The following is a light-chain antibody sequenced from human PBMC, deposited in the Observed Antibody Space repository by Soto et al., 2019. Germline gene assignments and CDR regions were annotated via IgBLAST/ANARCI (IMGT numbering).Light chain of an antibody. V-gene: IGKV1-5*01. CDR1: QSISRW. Sequence: DIKMVQFAGTLFVYVGDRVTITCRASQSISRWLAWYQQKPGKAPKLLIYDASNLENGVPSRFSGSGSGTGFTLTISSLQPDDFGSYYCQEYHTFSWTSGQVAKV. CDR3: QEYHTFSWT. J-gene: IGKJ1*01. CDR2: DAS.